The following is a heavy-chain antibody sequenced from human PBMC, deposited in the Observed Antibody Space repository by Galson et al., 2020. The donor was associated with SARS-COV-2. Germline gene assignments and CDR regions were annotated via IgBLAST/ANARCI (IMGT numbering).Heavy chain of an antibody. J-gene: IGHJ4*02. CDR1: GFIFIGAA. CDR3: AAILGATTASY. Sequence: KISCKTSGFIFIGAAIQWVRQARGQRLEWIEWIVGANGDKRYAQKFQERVTISRDMSTSTAYMELNSLRSEDTAVYYCAAILGATTASYLGQGTLVSVSS. D-gene: IGHD1-26*01. CDR2: IVGANGDK. V-gene: IGHV1-58*02.